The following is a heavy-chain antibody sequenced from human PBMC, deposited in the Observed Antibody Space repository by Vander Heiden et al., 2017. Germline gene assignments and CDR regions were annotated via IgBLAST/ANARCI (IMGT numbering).Heavy chain of an antibody. J-gene: IGHJ4*02. CDR3: TSPADDFWTGYFFH. CDR1: GPTFSGSA. CDR2: IRTKTNNYAP. Sequence: EVQLVESGGGVVQPGGSLKLSCAASGPTFSGSAMYWVRQATGKGLEWVGRIRTKTNNYAPAYAESVEGRFTISRDDSKNTVYLQMNSLKTEDTAVYYCTSPADDFWTGYFFHWGQGSLVTVSS. V-gene: IGHV3-73*02. D-gene: IGHD3-3*01.